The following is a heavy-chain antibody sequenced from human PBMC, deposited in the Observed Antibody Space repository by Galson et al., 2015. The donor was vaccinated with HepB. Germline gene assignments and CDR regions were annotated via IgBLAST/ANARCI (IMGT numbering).Heavy chain of an antibody. Sequence: CAISGDSVSRTSASWHWIRQSPSRGLEWLGRTYYRTKWYDDYEVSVRSRISINPDTSKNQVSLHLNSVTPEDTAVYYCARGEHGNRVSLFDPWGRGILVTVSS. CDR1: GDSVSRTSAS. J-gene: IGHJ5*02. CDR3: ARGEHGNRVSLFDP. D-gene: IGHD1-14*01. CDR2: TYYRTKWYD. V-gene: IGHV6-1*01.